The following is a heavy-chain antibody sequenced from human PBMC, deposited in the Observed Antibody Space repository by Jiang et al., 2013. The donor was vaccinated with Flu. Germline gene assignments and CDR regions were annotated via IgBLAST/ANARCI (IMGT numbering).Heavy chain of an antibody. J-gene: IGHJ4*02. Sequence: QLLESGGGLVKPGGSLRLSCAASGFTFSSYSMNWVRQAPGKGLEWVSSISSSSSYIYYADSVKGRFTISRDNAKNSLYLQMNSLRAEDAAVYYCARSHSSGYCLDYWGQGTLVTVSS. CDR2: ISSSSSYI. D-gene: IGHD3-22*01. CDR3: ARSHSSGYCLDY. V-gene: IGHV3-21*01. CDR1: GFTFSSYS.